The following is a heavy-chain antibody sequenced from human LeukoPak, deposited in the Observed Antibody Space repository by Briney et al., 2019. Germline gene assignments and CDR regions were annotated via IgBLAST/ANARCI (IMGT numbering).Heavy chain of an antibody. CDR3: ARGWVTMVRGVTGAFDI. CDR2: IYYSGST. J-gene: IGHJ3*02. CDR1: GGSISSGGYY. Sequence: SETLSLTCTVSGGSISSGGYYWSWIRQHPGKGLEWIGYIYYSGSTYYNPSLKSRVTISVDTSKNQFSLKLSSVTAADTAVYYCARGWVTMVRGVTGAFDIWGQGTMVTVSS. V-gene: IGHV4-31*03. D-gene: IGHD3-10*01.